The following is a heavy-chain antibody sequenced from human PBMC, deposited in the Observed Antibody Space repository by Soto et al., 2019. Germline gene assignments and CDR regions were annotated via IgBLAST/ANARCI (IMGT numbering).Heavy chain of an antibody. V-gene: IGHV1-69*02. CDR2: INPILSMS. Sequence: SVKVSCKASGDTFTFYSINWVRQAPGLGLEWMGRINPILSMSNYAQRFQGRVTMTADKSTSTAYMELGSLRSEDTAIYYCASSYGSGYRAFDYWGQGALVTVSS. D-gene: IGHD3-10*01. CDR1: GDTFTFYS. CDR3: ASSYGSGYRAFDY. J-gene: IGHJ4*02.